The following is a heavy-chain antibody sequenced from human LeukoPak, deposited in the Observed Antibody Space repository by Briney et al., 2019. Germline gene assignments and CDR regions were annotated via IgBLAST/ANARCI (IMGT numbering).Heavy chain of an antibody. CDR2: IYPGDSDT. CDR1: GYSFTSYW. Sequence: GESLKISCKGSGYSFTSYWIGWVRQMPGKGLEWMGIIYPGDSDTRYSPSFQGQVTISADKSSSTAYLQWSSLKASDTAMYYCARLTRGSGSYPGAFDIWGQGTMVTVSS. CDR3: ARLTRGSGSYPGAFDI. J-gene: IGHJ3*02. V-gene: IGHV5-51*01. D-gene: IGHD3-10*01.